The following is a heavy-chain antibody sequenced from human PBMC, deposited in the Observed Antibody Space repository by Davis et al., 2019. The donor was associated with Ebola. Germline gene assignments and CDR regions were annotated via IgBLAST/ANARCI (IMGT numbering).Heavy chain of an antibody. V-gene: IGHV1-2*06. D-gene: IGHD4-11*01. CDR1: GYTFINYA. CDR2: VILKSGAT. J-gene: IGHJ4*02. Sequence: ASVKVSCKASGYTFINYAMNWVRQAPGQGLEWLGRVILKSGATNYAQKFQGRVTMTRDTSISTVYMELSSLRYDDTADYYCARGHNYAHEYWGQGTLVTVSS. CDR3: ARGHNYAHEY.